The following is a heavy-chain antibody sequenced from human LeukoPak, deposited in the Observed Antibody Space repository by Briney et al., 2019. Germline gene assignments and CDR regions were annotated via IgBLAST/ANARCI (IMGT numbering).Heavy chain of an antibody. Sequence: GESLKISCKGSGYTYTKSWIAWVRQMPGKGLELMGIIYPVDSETRYSPSFQGQVTISVDKSISTAYLQWSSLKASDTAMYYCARQGCTTTSRHTIDYWGQGTLVTVSS. CDR3: ARQGCTTTSRHTIDY. J-gene: IGHJ4*02. CDR1: GYTYTKSW. CDR2: IYPVDSET. V-gene: IGHV5-51*01. D-gene: IGHD2/OR15-2a*01.